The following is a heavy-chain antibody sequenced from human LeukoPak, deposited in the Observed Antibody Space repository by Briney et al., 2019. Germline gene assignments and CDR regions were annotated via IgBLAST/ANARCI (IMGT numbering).Heavy chain of an antibody. CDR1: GGSISTSNYY. J-gene: IGHJ6*03. CDR3: ARHRTYYYDSSGYPYYYYYYMDV. V-gene: IGHV4-39*01. D-gene: IGHD3-22*01. CDR2: IFYSGST. Sequence: PSETLSLTCTVSGGSISTSNYYWGWIRQPPGKGLEWIGNIFYSGSTYYSPSPKSRVTISLDTSRNQFSLKLSSVTAADTAVYYCARHRTYYYDSSGYPYYYYYYMDVWGKGTTVTIS.